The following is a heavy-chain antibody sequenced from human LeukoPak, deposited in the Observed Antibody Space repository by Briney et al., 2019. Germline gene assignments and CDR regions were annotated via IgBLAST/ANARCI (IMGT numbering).Heavy chain of an antibody. CDR3: ARSSLAVAGSVFDY. D-gene: IGHD6-19*01. J-gene: IGHJ4*02. CDR1: GYTFTSYG. V-gene: IGHV1-18*01. CDR2: ISTYNGNT. Sequence: ASVKVSCKASGYTFTSYGISWVRQAPGQGLEWMGWISTYNGNTNYAQKLQGRVSMTTDTSTSTAYMELRSLRSDDTAVYYCARSSLAVAGSVFDYWGQETLVTVS.